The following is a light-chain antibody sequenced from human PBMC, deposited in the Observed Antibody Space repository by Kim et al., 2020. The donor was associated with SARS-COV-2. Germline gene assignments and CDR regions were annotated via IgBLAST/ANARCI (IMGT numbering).Light chain of an antibody. Sequence: LTPGERATLAGMASQGVTGRSLAWYQQTPVQAPSLLIYGASSRATGIPDRFSGSGSGTDFTLTISRLGPEDFAVDYCQQYASSPRTFGQGTKLEI. CDR1: QGVTGRS. CDR3: QQYASSPRT. CDR2: GAS. J-gene: IGKJ2*01. V-gene: IGKV3-20*01.